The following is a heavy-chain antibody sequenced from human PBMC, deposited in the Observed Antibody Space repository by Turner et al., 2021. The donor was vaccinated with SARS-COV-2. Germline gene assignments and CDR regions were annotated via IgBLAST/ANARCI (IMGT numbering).Heavy chain of an antibody. J-gene: IGHJ6*02. CDR1: GGSISSKS. CDR3: ARHQGSTSGYDHGMNV. D-gene: IGHD1-1*01. CDR2: FYKIGSI. V-gene: IGHV4-59*08. Sequence: QVQLQESGPGLVRPSETLSPTCTVSGGSISSKSWSWIRQSPGRVLEWIGYFYKIGSIDYNPTLRSRVTISVDTSKNQLSLNLISMTAADTAVYYCARHQGSTSGYDHGMNVWGQGTAVIVSS.